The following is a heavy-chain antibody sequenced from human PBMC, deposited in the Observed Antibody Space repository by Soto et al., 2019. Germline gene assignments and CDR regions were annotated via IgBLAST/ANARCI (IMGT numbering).Heavy chain of an antibody. CDR1: VGTFSSYA. J-gene: IGHJ4*02. V-gene: IGHV1-69*12. Sequence: QVQLVQSGAEVQKPGSSVKVSCKASVGTFSSYAISWVRQAPGQGLEWMGGIIPIFGTAKYAEKLQGRVTITADESTSTAYEELSSLRSEDTAVYYCARALSGSPWWIGWGQGTLVTVSS. CDR3: ARALSGSPWWIG. CDR2: IIPIFGTA. D-gene: IGHD1-26*01.